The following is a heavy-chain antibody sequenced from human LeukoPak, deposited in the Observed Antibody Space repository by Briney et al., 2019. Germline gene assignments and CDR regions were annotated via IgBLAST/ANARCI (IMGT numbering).Heavy chain of an antibody. J-gene: IGHJ3*02. CDR2: IYTSGST. Sequence: NPSETLSLTCTVSGGSISSGSYYWSWIRQPAGKGLEWIGRIYTSGSTNYNPSLKSRVTISVDTSKNQFSLKLSSVTAADTAVYYCARDVYYGSADGAFDIWGQGTMVTVSS. CDR3: ARDVYYGSADGAFDI. D-gene: IGHD3-10*01. CDR1: GGSISSGSYY. V-gene: IGHV4-61*02.